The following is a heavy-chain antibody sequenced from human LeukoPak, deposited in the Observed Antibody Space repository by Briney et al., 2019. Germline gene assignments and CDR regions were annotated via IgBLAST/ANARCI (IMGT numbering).Heavy chain of an antibody. CDR3: ARVPMVRGVIASYYFDY. V-gene: IGHV4-38-2*02. Sequence: PSETLSLTCTVSGYSISSGYYWGWIRQPPGKGLEWIGSIYHSGSTYYNPSLKSRVTISVDTSKNQFSLKLSSVTAADTAVYYCARVPMVRGVIASYYFDYWGQGTLVTVSS. CDR2: IYHSGST. D-gene: IGHD3-10*01. J-gene: IGHJ4*02. CDR1: GYSISSGYY.